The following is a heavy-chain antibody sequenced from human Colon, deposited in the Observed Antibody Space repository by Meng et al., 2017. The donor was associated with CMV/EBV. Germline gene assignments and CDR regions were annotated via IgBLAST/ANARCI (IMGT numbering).Heavy chain of an antibody. Sequence: GGSLRLSCAASGFTFSSYSRNWVRQAPGKGLEWVSSISSSDSYIYYADSVKGRFTISRDNAKNSVYLQMNSLRAEDTAVYYCVRDSSGYYYFDFWGQGTLVTVSS. CDR1: GFTFSSYS. CDR2: ISSSDSYI. CDR3: VRDSSGYYYFDF. J-gene: IGHJ4*02. V-gene: IGHV3-21*01. D-gene: IGHD3-22*01.